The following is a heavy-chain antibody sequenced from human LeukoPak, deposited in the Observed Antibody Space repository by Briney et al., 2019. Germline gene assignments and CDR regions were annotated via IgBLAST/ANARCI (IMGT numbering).Heavy chain of an antibody. Sequence: GRSLTLSCAASGFXLSXXXXRWIXXAPGNXXEGAAXLWYAGSNRYYADSVKGQFPISRDNSKNTLYLQMNSLRAEDTAVYCCARDRNKYGDSGAFVIWGQGTMVTVYS. CDR2: LWYAGSNR. D-gene: IGHD4-17*01. CDR1: GFXLSXXX. J-gene: IGHJ3*02. CDR3: ARDRNKYGDSGAFVI. V-gene: IGHV3-33*01.